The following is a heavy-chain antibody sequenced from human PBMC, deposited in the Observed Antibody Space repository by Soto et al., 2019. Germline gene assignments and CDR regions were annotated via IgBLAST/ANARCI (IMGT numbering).Heavy chain of an antibody. CDR3: ARDNRYYYGSGAPYYYYGMDV. V-gene: IGHV4-30-4*01. J-gene: IGHJ6*02. D-gene: IGHD3-10*01. CDR2: IYYSGRT. Sequence: SETLYLTCTVSGGSISSGDYYWSWIRQPPGKGLEWLGYIYYSGRTYYNPSLKSRVTISVDTSKNQFSLKLSSVTAAGTAVYYCARDNRYYYGSGAPYYYYGMDVWGQGTTVTVSS. CDR1: GGSISSGDYY.